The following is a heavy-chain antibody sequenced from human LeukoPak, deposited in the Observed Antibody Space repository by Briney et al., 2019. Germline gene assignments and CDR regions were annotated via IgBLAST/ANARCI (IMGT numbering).Heavy chain of an antibody. D-gene: IGHD1-14*01. CDR3: AKDGIQYNHGIDY. Sequence: GGSLRLSCAASGFTFSSYGMHWVRQAPGKGLEWVAVIWYDGSNKYYADSVKGRFTISRDNYKNTLYLQMNSLRAEDTAVYYCAKDGIQYNHGIDYWGQGTLVTVSS. V-gene: IGHV3-33*06. CDR1: GFTFSSYG. CDR2: IWYDGSNK. J-gene: IGHJ4*02.